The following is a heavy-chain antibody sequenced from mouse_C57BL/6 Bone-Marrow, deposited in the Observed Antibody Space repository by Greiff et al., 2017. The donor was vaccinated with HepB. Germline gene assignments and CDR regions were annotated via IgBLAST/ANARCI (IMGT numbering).Heavy chain of an antibody. CDR3: ARSPTAQATRAMDY. CDR1: GYTFTDYN. D-gene: IGHD3-2*02. V-gene: IGHV1-22*01. CDR2: VNPNNGGT. J-gene: IGHJ4*01. Sequence: EVPLQQSGPELVKPGASVKMSCKASGYTFTDYNMHWVKQSHGKSLEWIGYVNPNNGGTSYNQKFKGKATLTVNKSSSTAYMELRSLTSEDSAVYYCARSPTAQATRAMDYWGQGTSVTVSS.